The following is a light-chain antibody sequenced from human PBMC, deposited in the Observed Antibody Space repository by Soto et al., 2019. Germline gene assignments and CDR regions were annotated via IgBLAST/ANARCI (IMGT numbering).Light chain of an antibody. CDR2: GNS. Sequence: QSVLTQPPSVSGAPGQRVTISCTGSSSNIGAGYDVHWYQQLPGTAPKLLIYGNSNRSSGVPDRFSGSKSGTSASLAITGLQAEDEADYYCQSYDSSLSGSVFGGGTKRTVL. CDR1: SSNIGAGYD. CDR3: QSYDSSLSGSV. J-gene: IGLJ2*01. V-gene: IGLV1-40*01.